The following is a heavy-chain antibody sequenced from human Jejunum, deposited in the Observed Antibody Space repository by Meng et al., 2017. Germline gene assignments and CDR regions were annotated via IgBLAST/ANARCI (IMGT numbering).Heavy chain of an antibody. CDR1: GYSISSAYY. J-gene: IGHJ6*02. CDR2: IYHSGGT. D-gene: IGHD1-26*01. CDR3: ARGTGSYGSGMDV. Sequence: SETLSLTCAVSGYSISSAYYWGWIRQPPGKGLEWIGNIYHSGGTYYNPSLKSRVTISVDTSKNQFSLKLSSVTAADTAVYYCARGTGSYGSGMDVWGQGTTVTVSS. V-gene: IGHV4-38-2*01.